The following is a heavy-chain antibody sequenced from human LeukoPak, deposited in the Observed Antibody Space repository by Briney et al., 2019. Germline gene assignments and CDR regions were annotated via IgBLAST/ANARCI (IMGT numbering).Heavy chain of an antibody. CDR1: GGSIGSGGYY. J-gene: IGHJ5*02. D-gene: IGHD2-15*01. Sequence: SQTLSLTCTVSGGSIGSGGYYWSWIRQHPGKGLEWIGYIYYSGSTYYNPSLKSRVTISVDTSKNQFSLKLSSVTAADTAVYYCAREGDDEGYCSGGSCYSFDPWGQGTLVTVSS. CDR2: IYYSGST. V-gene: IGHV4-31*03. CDR3: AREGDDEGYCSGGSCYSFDP.